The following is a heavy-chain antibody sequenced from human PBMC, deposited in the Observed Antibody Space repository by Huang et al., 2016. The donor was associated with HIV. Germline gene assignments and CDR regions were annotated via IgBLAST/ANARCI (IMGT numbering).Heavy chain of an antibody. CDR2: NGGLTGNV. CDR3: GRTGGYGRERFYHFSTDI. V-gene: IGHV4-34*02. J-gene: IGHJ6*02. Sequence: QVHLQQWGAGLVRPSETLSLTCAVFGGSVSGQYWTWTRQSPGRGLEWIGENGGLTGNVNCQSSRRSRRTMSVNTAKNQFSLDLTSVTAADTGLYYCGRTGGYGRERFYHFSTDIWSPGTAVIVSS. D-gene: IGHD3-3*02. CDR1: GGSVSGQY.